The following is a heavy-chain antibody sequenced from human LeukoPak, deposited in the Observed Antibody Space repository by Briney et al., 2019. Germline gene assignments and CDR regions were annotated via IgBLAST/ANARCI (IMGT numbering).Heavy chain of an antibody. CDR3: AKYGNTFDI. Sequence: GGSLRLSCAASGFTFSSYGMHWVRQAPGKGLEWVPFIRYDGSYKFYADSVKGRFTISRDNSKSTVYLQMNSLRAEDAAVYYCAKYGNTFDIWGQGTMVTVSS. CDR1: GFTFSSYG. D-gene: IGHD2/OR15-2a*01. V-gene: IGHV3-30*02. CDR2: IRYDGSYK. J-gene: IGHJ3*02.